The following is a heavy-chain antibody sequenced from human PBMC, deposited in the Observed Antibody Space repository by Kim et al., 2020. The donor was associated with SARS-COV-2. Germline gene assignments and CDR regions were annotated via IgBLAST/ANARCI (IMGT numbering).Heavy chain of an antibody. CDR3: ARVGRDIVVVVAANYYYYYGMDV. V-gene: IGHV3-21*01. CDR1: GFTFSSYS. Sequence: GGSLRLSCAASGFTFSSYSMNWVRQAPGKGLEWVSSISSSSSYIYYADSVKGRFTISRDNAKNSLYLQMNSLRAEDTAVYYCARVGRDIVVVVAANYYYYYGMDVWGQGTTVTVSS. J-gene: IGHJ6*02. D-gene: IGHD2-15*01. CDR2: ISSSSSYI.